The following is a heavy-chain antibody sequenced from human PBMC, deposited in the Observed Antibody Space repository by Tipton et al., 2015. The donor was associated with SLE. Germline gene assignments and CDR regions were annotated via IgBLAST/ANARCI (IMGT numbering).Heavy chain of an antibody. CDR3: ARRVVAGAGYFQH. Sequence: TLSLTCTVSGASIRSSGYYWAWIRQPPGQGLEWIGSIYFSGSTYYNPSLRSRVSISVDTSKNQFSLKFSSVTAADTAVYYCARRVVAGAGYFQHWGQGTLVTVSS. D-gene: IGHD6-19*01. CDR2: IYFSGST. J-gene: IGHJ1*01. CDR1: GASIRSSGYY. V-gene: IGHV4-39*01.